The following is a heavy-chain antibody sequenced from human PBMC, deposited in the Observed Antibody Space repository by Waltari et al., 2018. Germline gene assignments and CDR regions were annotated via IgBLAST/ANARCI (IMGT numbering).Heavy chain of an antibody. CDR2: MSVSGGST. CDR3: ARGGVPETYYYYYYMDV. Sequence: EVQLVESGGGLVQPGGSLRLSCAASGFTFSSYAMRLVRQAPGKWLEWVSAMSVSGGSTYYADSVKGRFTISRENSKNTLYLQMNSLRAEDTAVYYCARGGVPETYYYYYYMDVWVKGTTVTVSS. J-gene: IGHJ6*03. V-gene: IGHV3-23*04. CDR1: GFTFSSYA. D-gene: IGHD1-1*01.